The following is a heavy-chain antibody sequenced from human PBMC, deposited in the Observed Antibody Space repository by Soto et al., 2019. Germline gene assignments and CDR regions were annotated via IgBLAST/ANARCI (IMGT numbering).Heavy chain of an antibody. Sequence: QVQLVQSGAEVKKPGASVKVSCKASGYTFTGYYMHWVRQAPGQGLEWMGWINPNSGGTNYAQKFQGWVTMTRDTSISTAYMALSRLRSDDTAVYYCARVEDIVATIGAFDIWGQGTMVTVSS. V-gene: IGHV1-2*04. J-gene: IGHJ3*02. CDR1: GYTFTGYY. CDR2: INPNSGGT. CDR3: ARVEDIVATIGAFDI. D-gene: IGHD5-12*01.